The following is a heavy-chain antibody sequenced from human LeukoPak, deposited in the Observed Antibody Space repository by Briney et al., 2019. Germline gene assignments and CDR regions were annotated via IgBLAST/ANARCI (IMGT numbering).Heavy chain of an antibody. J-gene: IGHJ6*03. D-gene: IGHD3-10*01. Sequence: SVKVSCKASGGTFSSYAISWVRQAPGQGLEWMGGIIPIFGTADYAQKFQGRVTITTDESTSTAYMELSSLRSEDTAVYYCARAYRGSGGYYYYMDVWGKGTTVTVSS. CDR2: IIPIFGTA. CDR1: GGTFSSYA. CDR3: ARAYRGSGGYYYYMDV. V-gene: IGHV1-69*05.